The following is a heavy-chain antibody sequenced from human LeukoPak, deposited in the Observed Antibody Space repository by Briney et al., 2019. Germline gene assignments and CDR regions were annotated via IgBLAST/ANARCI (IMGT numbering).Heavy chain of an antibody. D-gene: IGHD2-15*01. V-gene: IGHV3-48*02. CDR2: ITSSSNSI. Sequence: GGSLRLSCAASGFSFTTYNMNWVRQAPGKGLEWVSSITSSSNSIYYADSVKGRFTISRDNAKSSLYLQMNSLRDEDTAVYYCARGECRSCPRNHWFDPWGQGTLVTVTS. CDR1: GFSFTTYN. CDR3: ARGECRSCPRNHWFDP. J-gene: IGHJ5*02.